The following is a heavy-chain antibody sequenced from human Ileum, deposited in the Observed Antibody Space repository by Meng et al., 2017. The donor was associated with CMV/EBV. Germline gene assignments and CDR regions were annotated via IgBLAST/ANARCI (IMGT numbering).Heavy chain of an antibody. D-gene: IGHD2-21*01. V-gene: IGHV3-23*01. CDR2: ISRGGADT. Sequence: GESLKISCVASGFTFGSFAMNWVRQAPGKGLEWVSTISRGGADTHYGESVKGRFTISRDNSKNTLYLQMNSLRVEDTAVYYCVKDPSTGWGDGFDPWGQAIL. CDR1: GFTFGSFA. J-gene: IGHJ5*02. CDR3: VKDPSTGWGDGFDP.